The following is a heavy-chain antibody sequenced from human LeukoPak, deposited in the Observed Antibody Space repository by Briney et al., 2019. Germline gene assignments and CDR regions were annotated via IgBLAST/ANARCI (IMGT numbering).Heavy chain of an antibody. D-gene: IGHD4-17*01. CDR3: ARASHYYGDYDPAFDY. V-gene: IGHV3-7*01. CDR2: IKQDGSEK. Sequence: GGSLRLSCAASGFTFSSYWMSWVRQAPGKGLEWVANIKQDGSEKYYVDSVKGRFTISRDNAKNSLHLQMNSLRAEDTAVYYCARASHYYGDYDPAFDYWGQGTLVTVSS. J-gene: IGHJ4*02. CDR1: GFTFSSYW.